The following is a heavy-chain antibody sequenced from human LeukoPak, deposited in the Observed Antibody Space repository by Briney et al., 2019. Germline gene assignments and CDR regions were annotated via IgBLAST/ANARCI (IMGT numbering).Heavy chain of an antibody. CDR2: ISSSGSTI. D-gene: IGHD3-10*02. CDR3: AELGITMIGGA. CDR1: GFTFNSYE. J-gene: IGHJ6*04. V-gene: IGHV3-48*03. Sequence: GGSLRLSCAASGFTFNSYEMNWVRQAPGKGLEWVSYISSSGSTIYYADSVKGRFTISRDNAKNSLYLQMNSLRAEDTAVYYCAELGITMIGGAWGKGTTVTISS.